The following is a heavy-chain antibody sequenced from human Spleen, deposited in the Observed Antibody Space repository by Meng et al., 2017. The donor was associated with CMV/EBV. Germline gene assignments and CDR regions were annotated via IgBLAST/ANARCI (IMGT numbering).Heavy chain of an antibody. CDR1: GFTFSSYW. CDR2: IRSKTAGGTL. J-gene: IGHJ3*01. V-gene: IGHV3-15*01. D-gene: IGHD2-21*02. Sequence: GGSLRLSCAASGFTFSSYWMDWVRQAPGKGLEWVGRIRSKTAGGTLEYSSPVKGRFTISRDDSKNTLYLEMNSLKAEDTAVYYCATDDVVSPIPLNAFDVWGQGTMVTVSS. CDR3: ATDDVVSPIPLNAFDV.